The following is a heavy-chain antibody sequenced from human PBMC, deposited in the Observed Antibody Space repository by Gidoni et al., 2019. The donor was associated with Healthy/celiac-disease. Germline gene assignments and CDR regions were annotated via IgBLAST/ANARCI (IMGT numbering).Heavy chain of an antibody. CDR3: ARDRRWLVYYFDY. CDR2: IWYDGSNK. J-gene: IGHJ4*02. Sequence: EWVAVIWYDGSNKDYADSVKGRFTISRDNSKNTLYLQMNSLSAEDTAVYYCARDRRWLVYYFDYWGQGTLVTVSS. V-gene: IGHV3-33*01. D-gene: IGHD6-19*01.